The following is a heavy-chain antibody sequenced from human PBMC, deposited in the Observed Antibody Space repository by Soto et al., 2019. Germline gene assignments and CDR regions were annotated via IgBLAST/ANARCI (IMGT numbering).Heavy chain of an antibody. D-gene: IGHD3-16*02. CDR2: IYYSGST. CDR1: GGSISSSSYY. CDR3: AILIGYYYYYMDV. Sequence: SETLSLTCTVSGGSISSSSYYWGWIRQPPGKGLEWIGSIYYSGSTYCNPSLKSRVTISVDTSKNQFSLKLSSVTAADTAVYYCAILIGYYYYYMDVWGRGTTVTVSS. V-gene: IGHV4-39*01. J-gene: IGHJ6*03.